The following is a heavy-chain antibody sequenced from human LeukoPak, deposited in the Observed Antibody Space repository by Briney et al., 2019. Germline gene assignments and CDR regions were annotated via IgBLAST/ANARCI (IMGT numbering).Heavy chain of an antibody. CDR1: GDSVSSNSAA. Sequence: SQTLSLTCAISGDSVSSNSAAWNWIRQSPSRGLEWLGWTYYRSKWYNDYAVSVKSRITINPDTSKNKFSLQLNSVTPEDTAVYYCARVTNSIAVAGEFDYWGQGTLVTVSS. CDR3: ARVTNSIAVAGEFDY. D-gene: IGHD6-19*01. CDR2: TYYRSKWYN. V-gene: IGHV6-1*01. J-gene: IGHJ4*02.